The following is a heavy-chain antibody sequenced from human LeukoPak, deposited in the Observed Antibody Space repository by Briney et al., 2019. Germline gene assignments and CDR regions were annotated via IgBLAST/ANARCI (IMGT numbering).Heavy chain of an antibody. Sequence: GASVKVSCKASGYTLTGYYMHWMRQAPGQGLEWMGWINPNSGATNYAQKFQGRVTMTRDTSISTAYMELSRLRFDDTALYYCARVMDGGNSVLLDPWGEETLVSVSS. D-gene: IGHD4-23*01. V-gene: IGHV1-2*02. CDR2: INPNSGAT. CDR1: GYTLTGYY. J-gene: IGHJ5*02. CDR3: ARVMDGGNSVLLDP.